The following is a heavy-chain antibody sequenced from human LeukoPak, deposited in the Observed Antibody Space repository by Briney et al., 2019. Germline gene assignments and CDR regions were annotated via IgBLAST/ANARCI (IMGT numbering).Heavy chain of an antibody. V-gene: IGHV4-59*01. CDR2: VYYTGSS. D-gene: IGHD2-15*01. J-gene: IGHJ3*02. CDR3: ARGDNGYCNGGSCYSPRI. CDR1: GGSISNYY. Sequence: SETLSLTCTVSGGSISNYYWNWIRQPPGKGLEWIGYVYYTGSSNSNPSLKSRVTISIDTSNNQFSLKLSSVTAADTAMYYCARGDNGYCNGGSCYSPRIWGQGTMVTVSS.